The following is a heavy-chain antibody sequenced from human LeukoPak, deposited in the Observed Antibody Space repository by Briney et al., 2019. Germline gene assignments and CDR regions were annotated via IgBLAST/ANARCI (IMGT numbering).Heavy chain of an antibody. CDR1: GFDLGHYD. CDR2: IRVRAATI. V-gene: IGHV3-48*03. Sequence: GGSLRLFCAVSGFDLGHYDVIWVRQAPGRGLEGLLHIRVRAATIYYGDSVEGRFTISRNDAKNSLFLQMNSLRVEDTAVYYCATVFKGSSLEDYWGQGTRVTVSS. D-gene: IGHD1-26*01. J-gene: IGHJ4*02. CDR3: ATVFKGSSLEDY.